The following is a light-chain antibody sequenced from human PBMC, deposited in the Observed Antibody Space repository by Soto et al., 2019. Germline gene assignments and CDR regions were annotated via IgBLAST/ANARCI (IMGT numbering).Light chain of an antibody. CDR3: QQYDTSARYI. J-gene: IGKJ2*01. CDR2: ATS. V-gene: IGKV3-20*01. CDR1: QDLNSRY. Sequence: IVLTQSPGTLSLSPGERATLSCRASQDLNSRYSAWYQQKRGQPPSLLIFATSTRASGIPDRFSGSGSGRDFTPTISRPEPEDSAVYFCQQYDTSARYIFGQGTSLDIK.